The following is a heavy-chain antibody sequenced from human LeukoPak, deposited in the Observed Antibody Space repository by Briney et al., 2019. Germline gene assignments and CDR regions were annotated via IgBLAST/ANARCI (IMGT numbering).Heavy chain of an antibody. CDR2: INHSGST. J-gene: IGHJ3*02. Sequence: SETLSLTCTVSGGSISGYYWSWIRQPPGKGLEWIGEINHSGSTNYNPSLKSRVTISVDTSKNQFSLKLSSVTAADTAVYYCARAITMIVRDAFDIWGQGTMVTVSS. CDR1: GGSISGYY. D-gene: IGHD3-22*01. V-gene: IGHV4-34*01. CDR3: ARAITMIVRDAFDI.